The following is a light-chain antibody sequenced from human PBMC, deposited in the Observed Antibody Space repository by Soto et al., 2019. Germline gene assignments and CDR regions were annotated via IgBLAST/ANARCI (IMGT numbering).Light chain of an antibody. V-gene: IGKV2-28*01. J-gene: IGKJ3*01. CDR3: MQALQNFT. CDR1: QSLLHSNGYNY. CDR2: LGS. Sequence: DIVMTQSPLSLPVTPGEPASISCRSSQSLLHSNGYNYLDWYLQKPGQSPQLLIYLGSNRASGVPDRFSGSGSGTDFTLKISRVEAEDVGVYHCMQALQNFTFGPGTKVDIK.